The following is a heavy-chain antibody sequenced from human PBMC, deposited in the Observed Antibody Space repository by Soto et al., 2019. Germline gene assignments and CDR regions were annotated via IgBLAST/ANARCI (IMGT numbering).Heavy chain of an antibody. CDR2: IKSKTAGGTT. J-gene: IGHJ4*02. CDR1: GFTFSNAW. D-gene: IGHD6-13*01. Sequence: PGGSLRLSCAASGFTFSNAWINWVRQAPGKGLEWVGRIKSKTAGGTTDFAAPVKGRFAISRDNSKNTLYLQMNSLRGEDTAVYYCAKATGSNSWFYFVSWGQGTLVTVSS. V-gene: IGHV3-15*07. CDR3: AKATGSNSWFYFVS.